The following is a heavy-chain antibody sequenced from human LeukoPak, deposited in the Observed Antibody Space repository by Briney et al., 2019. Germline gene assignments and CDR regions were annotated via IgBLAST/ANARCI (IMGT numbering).Heavy chain of an antibody. CDR3: ARTVDWEQWLEQGASYFDC. CDR1: GYSISSGYY. J-gene: IGHJ4*02. V-gene: IGHV4-38-2*01. D-gene: IGHD6-19*01. CDR2: VHHRGTT. Sequence: SETLSLTCAVSGYSISSGYYWGWIRQPPGKGLEWLGSVHHRGTTYYNSSLKSRVTIFVDTSMNHFSLKLRSVTAADTAIYYCARTVDWEQWLEQGASYFDCWGQGTLVTVSS.